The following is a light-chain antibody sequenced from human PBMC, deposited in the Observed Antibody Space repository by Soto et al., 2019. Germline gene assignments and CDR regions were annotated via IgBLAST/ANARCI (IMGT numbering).Light chain of an antibody. CDR2: FSS. V-gene: IGKV1-39*01. CDR3: QQSFSSPHT. CDR1: QSISSY. J-gene: IGKJ2*01. Sequence: DIQMTQSPASLSASVGDTVTITCRASQSISSYLNWYQQKPGKAPDLLILFSSNLRRGVPPRFGGSGSGTDFTLVISSLRPEDFATYYCQQSFSSPHTFGQGTRLEI.